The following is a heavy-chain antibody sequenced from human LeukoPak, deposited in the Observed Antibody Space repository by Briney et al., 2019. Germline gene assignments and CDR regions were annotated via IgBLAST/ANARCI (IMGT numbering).Heavy chain of an antibody. D-gene: IGHD3-3*01. Sequence: ASVKVSCKASGYTFTSYYMHWVRQAPGQGLEWMGIINPSGGSTSYAQKFQGRVTMTRDTSTSTVYMELSSLRSEDTAVYYCARGSSVKITIFGVAPRWGGYWGQGTLVTVSS. CDR2: INPSGGST. CDR3: ARGSSVKITIFGVAPRWGGY. J-gene: IGHJ4*02. V-gene: IGHV1-46*01. CDR1: GYTFTSYY.